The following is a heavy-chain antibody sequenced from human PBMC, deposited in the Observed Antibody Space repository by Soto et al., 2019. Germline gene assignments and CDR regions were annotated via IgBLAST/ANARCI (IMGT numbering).Heavy chain of an antibody. CDR1: GFTFRSFT. CDR2: ISSNSAYI. CDR3: TRDASRGSSARGWFDP. J-gene: IGHJ5*02. D-gene: IGHD6-13*01. Sequence: PGGSLRLSCAASGFTFRSFTMNWVRQAPGKGLEWVSTISSNSAYIYYTDALRGRFTISRDNVKNSLHLQMNSLRAEDTAVYYCTRDASRGSSARGWFDPWGPGTLVTVSS. V-gene: IGHV3-21*01.